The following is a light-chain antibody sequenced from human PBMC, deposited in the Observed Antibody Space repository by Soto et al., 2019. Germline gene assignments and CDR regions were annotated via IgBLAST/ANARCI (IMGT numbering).Light chain of an antibody. CDR2: EVS. Sequence: QSALTQPASVSGSPGQSITISCTGTSSDVGGYNYVSWYQQHPGKAPKLMIYEVSNRPSGVSNRFSGSKSDNTASLTISGLQAEDEADYYGSSYRSSSTVFGTGTKVTVL. V-gene: IGLV2-14*01. CDR1: SSDVGGYNY. CDR3: SSYRSSSTV. J-gene: IGLJ1*01.